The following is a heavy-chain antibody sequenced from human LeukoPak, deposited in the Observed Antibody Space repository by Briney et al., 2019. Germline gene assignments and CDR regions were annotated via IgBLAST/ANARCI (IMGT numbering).Heavy chain of an antibody. D-gene: IGHD2-2*01. CDR1: GGSISSYY. CDR2: VYYSGST. CDR3: AGVPSDYYFGMDV. V-gene: IGHV4-59*08. J-gene: IGHJ6*02. Sequence: PSETLSLTCTVSGGSISSYYWSWIRQPPGKGLEWIGYVYYSGSTNYNPSLKSRVTISVDTSKNQFSLNLTSVSAADTAVYYCAGVPSDYYFGMDVWGQGTTVTVSS.